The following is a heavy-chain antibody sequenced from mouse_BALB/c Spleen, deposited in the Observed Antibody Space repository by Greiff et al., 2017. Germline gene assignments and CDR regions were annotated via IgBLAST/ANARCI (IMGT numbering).Heavy chain of an antibody. CDR3: AREPTMITTGFAY. J-gene: IGHJ3*01. V-gene: IGHV5-6-5*01. Sequence: EVMLVESGGGLVKPGGSLKLSCAASGFTFSSYAMSWVRQTPEKRLEWVASISSGGSTYYPDSVKGRFTISRDNARNILYLQMSSLRSEDTAMYYCAREPTMITTGFAYWGQGTLVTVSA. CDR1: GFTFSSYA. CDR2: ISSGGST. D-gene: IGHD2-4*01.